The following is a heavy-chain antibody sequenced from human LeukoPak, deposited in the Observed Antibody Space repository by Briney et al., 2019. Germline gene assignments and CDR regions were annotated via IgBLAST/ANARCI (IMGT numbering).Heavy chain of an antibody. CDR3: TKLILTDAFDI. Sequence: GGSLRLSCAASGFTFSSYAMSWVRQAPGKGLEWVSAISGSGDNTYYADSVKGRFTISGDNSKSTLYLQMNSLRAEDTAVYYCTKLILTDAFDIWGQGTMVTVSS. J-gene: IGHJ3*02. V-gene: IGHV3-23*01. CDR1: GFTFSSYA. D-gene: IGHD3-16*01. CDR2: ISGSGDNT.